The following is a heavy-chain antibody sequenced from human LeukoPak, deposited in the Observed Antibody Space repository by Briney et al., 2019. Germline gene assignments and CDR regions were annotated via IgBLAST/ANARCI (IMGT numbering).Heavy chain of an antibody. CDR3: ARELYCSSTSCNVV. CDR2: VIPIFGTA. D-gene: IGHD2-2*01. Sequence: ASVKVSCKASGGTFSSYAISWVRQAPGQGLEWMGGVIPIFGTANYAQKFQGRVTITADESTSTAYMELSSLRSEDTAVYYCARELYCSSTSCNVVWGQGTLVTVSS. J-gene: IGHJ4*02. V-gene: IGHV1-69*13. CDR1: GGTFSSYA.